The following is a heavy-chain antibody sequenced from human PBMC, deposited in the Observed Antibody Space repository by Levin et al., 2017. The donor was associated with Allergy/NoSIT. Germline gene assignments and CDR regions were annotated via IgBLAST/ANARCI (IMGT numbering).Heavy chain of an antibody. V-gene: IGHV3-33*01. CDR2: IWDDGYKK. J-gene: IGHJ6*03. Sequence: GGSLRLSCAASGFTFSSYGMHWVRQAPGKGLEWVAVIWDDGYKKYYADSVKGRFTISRDNSKNTLYLQMNSLRAEDTAVYYRARVLRFYYYYYMDVWGKGTTVTVSS. CDR3: ARVLRFYYYYYMDV. D-gene: IGHD5-12*01. CDR1: GFTFSSYG.